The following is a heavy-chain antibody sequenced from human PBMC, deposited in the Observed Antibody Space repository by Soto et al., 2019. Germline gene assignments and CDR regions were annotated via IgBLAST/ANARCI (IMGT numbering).Heavy chain of an antibody. CDR1: GGSFSGYY. Sequence: QVQLQQWGAGLLKPSETLSLTCAVYGGSFSGYYWSWIRQPPGKGLEWIGEINHSGSTNYNPSLKSRVTISVDPSKNQFSLKLSSVTAADTAGYYCARGVGGSGSSNWFDPWGQGTLVTVSS. D-gene: IGHD3-10*01. V-gene: IGHV4-34*01. CDR2: INHSGST. J-gene: IGHJ5*02. CDR3: ARGVGGSGSSNWFDP.